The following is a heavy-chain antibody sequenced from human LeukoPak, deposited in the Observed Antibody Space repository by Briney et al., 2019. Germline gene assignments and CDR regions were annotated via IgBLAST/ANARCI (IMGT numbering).Heavy chain of an antibody. CDR1: GFTFSSYS. D-gene: IGHD3-10*01. CDR2: ISSSSSYI. Sequence: GGSLRLSCAASGFTFSSYSMNWVRQAPGKGLAWVSSISSSSSYIYYADSVKGRFTISRDNSKNTLFLQIDRLGAEDTAVYVCAKLRVVVRVFLVGFHKEAYYFDSWGQGAQVTVSS. V-gene: IGHV3-21*04. CDR3: AKLRVVVRVFLVGFHKEAYYFDS. J-gene: IGHJ4*02.